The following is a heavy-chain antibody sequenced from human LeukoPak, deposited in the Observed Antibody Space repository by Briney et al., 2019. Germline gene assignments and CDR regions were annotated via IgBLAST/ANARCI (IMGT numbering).Heavy chain of an antibody. CDR1: GFTFSTYS. D-gene: IGHD1-26*01. CDR2: IKQDGSEK. CDR3: ARALVGATFYFDY. J-gene: IGHJ4*02. V-gene: IGHV3-7*04. Sequence: DPGGSLRLSCAASGFTFSTYSMNWVRQAPGKGLEWVANIKQDGSEKYYVDSVKGRFTISRDNAKNSLYLQMNSLRAEDTAVYYCARALVGATFYFDYWGQGTLVTVSS.